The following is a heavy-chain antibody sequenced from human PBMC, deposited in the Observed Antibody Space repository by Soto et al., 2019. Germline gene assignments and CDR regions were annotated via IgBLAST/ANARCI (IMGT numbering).Heavy chain of an antibody. Sequence: HVQLVQSAAEVKKPGASVKVSCKASGYTLTNYAISWVRQAPGQGPEWMGWINTYNGNSNYAQKFQGRVTMTTDTSTNTVYMEMRSMTSDDMAVYYFARDCTDGRCFRIYWGQGTLVTVSP. CDR1: GYTLTNYA. V-gene: IGHV1-18*03. CDR2: INTYNGNS. CDR3: ARDCTDGRCFRIY. J-gene: IGHJ4*02. D-gene: IGHD2-15*01.